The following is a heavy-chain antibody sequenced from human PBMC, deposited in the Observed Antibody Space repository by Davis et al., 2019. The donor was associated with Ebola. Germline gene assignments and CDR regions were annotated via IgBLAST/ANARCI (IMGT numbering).Heavy chain of an antibody. CDR2: ISYDGSNK. V-gene: IGHV3-30*18. J-gene: IGHJ3*02. D-gene: IGHD1-26*01. CDR1: GFTFSSYG. Sequence: GGSLRLSCAASGFTFSSYGMHWVRQAPGKGLEWVAVISYDGSNKYYADSVKGRFTISRDNSKNTLYLQMNSLRAEDTAVYYCAKALVSGSYYGSAFDIWGQGTMVTVSS. CDR3: AKALVSGSYYGSAFDI.